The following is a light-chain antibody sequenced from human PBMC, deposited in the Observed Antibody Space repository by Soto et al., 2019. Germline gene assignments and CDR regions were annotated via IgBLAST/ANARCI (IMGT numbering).Light chain of an antibody. CDR1: SRDIGGYNY. CDR2: DVT. V-gene: IGLV2-14*01. CDR3: SSYTDTTARV. Sequence: QSALTQPASVSGSPGQSITISCTGTSRDIGGYNYVSWYQQHPGKGPTVIIYDVTNRPSGVSNRFSGSKSGNTASLTISGLQAEDEADYYCSSYTDTTARVFGGGTKLTVL. J-gene: IGLJ3*02.